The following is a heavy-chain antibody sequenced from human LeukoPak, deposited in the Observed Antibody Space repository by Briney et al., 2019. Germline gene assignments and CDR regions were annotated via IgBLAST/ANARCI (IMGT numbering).Heavy chain of an antibody. CDR3: AKGDILTGYYFDY. D-gene: IGHD3-9*01. CDR2: ISGSGGST. CDR1: GFTFSSYA. V-gene: IGHV3-23*01. Sequence: PGGSLRLSCAASGFTFSSYAMSWVRQAPGKGREWVSAISGSGGSTYYADSVKGRFTISRDNSKNTLYLQMNSLRAEDTAVYYCAKGDILTGYYFDYWGQGTLVTVSS. J-gene: IGHJ4*02.